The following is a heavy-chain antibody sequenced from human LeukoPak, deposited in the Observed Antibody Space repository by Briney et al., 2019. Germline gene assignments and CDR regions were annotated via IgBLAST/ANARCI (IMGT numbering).Heavy chain of an antibody. CDR3: TKAPYSTNYYPFDY. J-gene: IGHJ4*02. CDR2: ISASGAST. Sequence: GASLRLPCAASGFTLSNYAMGWVRQAPGKGLEWVSTISASGASTFYADSVKGRFTISRDISKNTLYLQMSSLRAEDTAVYYCTKAPYSTNYYPFDYWGQGTLVTVSS. D-gene: IGHD3-22*01. V-gene: IGHV3-23*01. CDR1: GFTLSNYA.